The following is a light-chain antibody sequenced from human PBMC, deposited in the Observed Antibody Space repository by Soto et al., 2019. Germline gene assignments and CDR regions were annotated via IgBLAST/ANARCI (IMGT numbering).Light chain of an antibody. Sequence: QSVLTQAPSASGTPGQRVTISCSGSSSNIGSKTVNWYQQLPGMAPKLLIFKNHQRPSGVPDRFSGSKSGTSASLAISGLQSDDDADYYCAAWDDSLNACVFGTGTKLTVL. J-gene: IGLJ1*01. CDR2: KNH. CDR1: SSNIGSKT. CDR3: AAWDDSLNACV. V-gene: IGLV1-44*01.